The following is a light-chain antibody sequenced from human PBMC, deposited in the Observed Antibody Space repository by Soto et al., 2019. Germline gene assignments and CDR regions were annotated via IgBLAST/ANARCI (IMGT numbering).Light chain of an antibody. CDR2: DVS. J-gene: IGKJ1*01. CDR3: QQYYSYSRT. V-gene: IGKV1-5*01. CDR1: QTVSSW. Sequence: DIQMNQSPSTLSASVGDRVTITCRASQTVSSWLAWYQQKAGKAPKLLIYDVSSLESGVPSRFSGSGSGTEFTLTISSLQPDDFATYYCQQYYSYSRTFGQGTKVEVK.